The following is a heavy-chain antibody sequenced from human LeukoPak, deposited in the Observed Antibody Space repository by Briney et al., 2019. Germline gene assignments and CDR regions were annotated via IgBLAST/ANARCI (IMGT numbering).Heavy chain of an antibody. CDR1: GFTFSSYA. D-gene: IGHD6-19*01. J-gene: IGHJ4*02. CDR3: ARDSGEGSGWHTYPSY. V-gene: IGHV3-30-3*01. CDR2: ISYDGSNK. Sequence: QSGGSLRLSCAASGFTFSSYAMHWVRQAPGKGLEWVAVISYDGSNKYYADSVKGRFTISRDNAKNSLYLQMNSLRAEDTAVYYCARDSGEGSGWHTYPSYWGQGTLVTVSS.